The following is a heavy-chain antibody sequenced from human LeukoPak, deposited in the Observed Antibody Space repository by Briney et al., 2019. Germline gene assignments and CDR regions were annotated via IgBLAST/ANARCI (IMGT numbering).Heavy chain of an antibody. J-gene: IGHJ3*02. D-gene: IGHD2/OR15-2a*01. Sequence: PSETLSLTCTVSGGSISSSSYYWGWIRQPPGKGLEWIGSIYYSGSTYYNPSLKSRVTISVDTSKNQFSLRLSSVTAADTAVYYCARNIPLDAFDIWGQGTMVTVSS. CDR1: GGSISSSSYY. CDR3: ARNIPLDAFDI. CDR2: IYYSGST. V-gene: IGHV4-39*01.